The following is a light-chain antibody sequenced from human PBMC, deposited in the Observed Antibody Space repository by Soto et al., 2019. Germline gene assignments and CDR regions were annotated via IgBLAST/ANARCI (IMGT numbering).Light chain of an antibody. V-gene: IGKV1-5*01. CDR2: DAS. Sequence: DIQMTQSPSTLSASVGDRVTITCRASQSISSWLAWYQQKPGKAHKLLIYDASSLESGVQSRFSGSGSGTEFTLTIRSLQPDDFATYYCKQYNSYSPTFGQGTKVDI. J-gene: IGKJ1*01. CDR1: QSISSW. CDR3: KQYNSYSPT.